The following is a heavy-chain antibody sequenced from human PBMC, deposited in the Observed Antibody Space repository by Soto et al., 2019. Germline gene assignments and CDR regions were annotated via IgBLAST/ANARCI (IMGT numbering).Heavy chain of an antibody. D-gene: IGHD4-17*01. Sequence: ASVKVSCKASGYTFTGYYMHWVRQAPGQGLEWMGWINPNSGGTNYAQKFQGWVTMTRDTSISTAYMELSRLRSDDTAVYYCARARSGDYGGDPDPGYFDYWGQGTLVTVSS. V-gene: IGHV1-2*04. CDR3: ARARSGDYGGDPDPGYFDY. CDR1: GYTFTGYY. CDR2: INPNSGGT. J-gene: IGHJ4*02.